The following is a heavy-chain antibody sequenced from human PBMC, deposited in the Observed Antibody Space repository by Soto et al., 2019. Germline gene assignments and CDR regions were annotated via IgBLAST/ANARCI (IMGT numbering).Heavy chain of an antibody. J-gene: IGHJ4*02. V-gene: IGHV4-31*03. CDR3: ASDFTSDYPFDS. CDR2: IYSSGTA. CDR1: GDSISRGGYF. Sequence: QVQLQESGPGLVKPSQTLSLTCTVSGDSISRGGYFWSWIRHLPGKGLEWIGKIYSSGTAYYSPSLNSRVTMSVDTSKNQFSPKMTSVTAADTAMYYCASDFTSDYPFDSWGQGTLVTVSS. D-gene: IGHD3-9*01.